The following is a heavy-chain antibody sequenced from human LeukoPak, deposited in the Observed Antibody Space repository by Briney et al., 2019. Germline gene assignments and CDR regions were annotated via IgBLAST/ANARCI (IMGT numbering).Heavy chain of an antibody. CDR2: INHSGST. D-gene: IGHD3-10*01. CDR3: ARRGLRNDY. CDR1: GGSFSGYY. J-gene: IGHJ4*02. Sequence: PSETLSLTCAVYGGSFSGYYWSWIRQPPGKGLEWIGEINHSGSTNYNPPLKSRATISVDTSKNQFSLKLSSVTAADTAVYYCARRGLRNDYWGQGTLVTVSS. V-gene: IGHV4-34*01.